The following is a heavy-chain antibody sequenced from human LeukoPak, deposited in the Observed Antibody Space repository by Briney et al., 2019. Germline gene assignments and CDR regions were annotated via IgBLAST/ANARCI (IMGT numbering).Heavy chain of an antibody. CDR2: INPNSGGT. V-gene: IGHV1-2*06. CDR1: GYTFTGYY. CDR3: ARVARGIGVATIRWFDP. Sequence: ASVKVSCKASGYTFTGYYMHWVRQAPGQGLEWMGRINPNSGGTNYAQTFQCRVTMTRDTSISTAYMELSRLRSDDTAVYYCARVARGIGVATIRWFDPWGQGTLVTVSS. D-gene: IGHD5-12*01. J-gene: IGHJ5*02.